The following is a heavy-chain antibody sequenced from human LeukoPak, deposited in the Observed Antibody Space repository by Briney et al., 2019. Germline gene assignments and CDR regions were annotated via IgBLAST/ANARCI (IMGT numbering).Heavy chain of an antibody. CDR3: AKTAYRGDSFDY. J-gene: IGHJ4*02. D-gene: IGHD3-10*01. CDR1: GFTFSSYA. CDR2: ISGSGGST. V-gene: IGHV3-23*01. Sequence: PGGSRRLSCAVSGFTFSSYAMSWVRQAPGKGLEWVSAISGSGGSTYYADSVKGRFTISRDNSKNTLYLQMNSLRAEDTAVYYRAKTAYRGDSFDYWGQGTLVTVSS.